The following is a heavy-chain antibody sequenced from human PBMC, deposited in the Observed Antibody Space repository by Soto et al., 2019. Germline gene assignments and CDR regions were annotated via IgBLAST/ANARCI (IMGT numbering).Heavy chain of an antibody. J-gene: IGHJ5*02. D-gene: IGHD2-8*01. Sequence: SQTLXITCVISWEIFSVDTAPLDFIMQSPSRGLELLGRTYYRSKWYNDYAVSVRSRITINPATSKNQFSLKLNSVTPEDTAVYSCARGIADASGDWIDPCGQGTLVTVSS. CDR2: TYYRSKWYN. CDR3: ARGIADASGDWIDP. CDR1: WEIFSVDTAP. V-gene: IGHV6-1*01.